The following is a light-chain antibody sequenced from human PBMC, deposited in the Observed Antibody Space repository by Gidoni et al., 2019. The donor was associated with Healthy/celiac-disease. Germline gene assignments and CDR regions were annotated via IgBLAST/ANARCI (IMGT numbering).Light chain of an antibody. CDR3: QQYNNWPPVT. CDR2: GAS. J-gene: IGKJ1*01. CDR1: QSVNSN. Sequence: EIVMTQSPATLSVSPGERATLSCRASQSVNSNLAWYQQKPGQAPRLLIYGASTRATGIPARFSGSGSGTEFTLTISSLQSEDFAVYYCQQYNNWPPVTFXQXTKVXIK. V-gene: IGKV3-15*01.